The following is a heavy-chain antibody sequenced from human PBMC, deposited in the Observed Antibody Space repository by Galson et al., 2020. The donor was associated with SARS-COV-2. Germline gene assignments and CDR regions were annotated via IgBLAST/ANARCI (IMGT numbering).Heavy chain of an antibody. V-gene: IGHV1-18*04. CDR3: ARISGDGNTIFGVAMVPGAFDI. CDR2: ISAYNGNT. Sequence: ASVKVSCKASGYTFTSYGISWVRQAPGQGLEWMGWISAYNGNTDYAQKLQGRVTMTTDTSTSTAYMELRSLRSDDTAVYHCARISGDGNTIFGVAMVPGAFDIWGQGTMVTVSS. D-gene: IGHD3-3*01. CDR1: GYTFTSYG. J-gene: IGHJ3*02.